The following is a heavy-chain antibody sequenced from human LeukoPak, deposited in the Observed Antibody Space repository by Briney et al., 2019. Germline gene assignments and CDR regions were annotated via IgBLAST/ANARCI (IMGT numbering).Heavy chain of an antibody. V-gene: IGHV3-23*01. D-gene: IGHD2-2*01. CDR3: AKVIMSYCSSASCYSFDY. J-gene: IGHJ4*02. Sequence: GGSLRLSYAASGFTFSTYAMSWVRQAQGKGLEWVSGISISGDTAYYVDSVKGRYTVSRDDSKNTLSLQMNSLRAEDTATYYCAKVIMSYCSSASCYSFDYWGQGTLVTVSS. CDR1: GFTFSTYA. CDR2: ISISGDTA.